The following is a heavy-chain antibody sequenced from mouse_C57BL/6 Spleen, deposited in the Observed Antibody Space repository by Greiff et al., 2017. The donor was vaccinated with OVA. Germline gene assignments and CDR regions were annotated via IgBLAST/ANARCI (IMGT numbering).Heavy chain of an antibody. CDR2: ISYDGSN. Sequence: EVQVVESGPGLVKPSQSLSLTCSVTGYSITSGYYWNWIRQFPGNKLEWMGYISYDGSNNYNPSLKNRISITRDTSKNQFFLKLNSVTTEYTATYYCARDRDYWGQGTTLTVSS. J-gene: IGHJ2*01. CDR1: GYSITSGYY. V-gene: IGHV3-6*01. CDR3: ARDRDY.